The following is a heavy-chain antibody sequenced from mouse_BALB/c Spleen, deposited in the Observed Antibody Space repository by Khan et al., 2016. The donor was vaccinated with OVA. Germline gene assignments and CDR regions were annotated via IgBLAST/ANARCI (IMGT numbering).Heavy chain of an antibody. CDR1: GYTFTAYW. D-gene: IGHD1-1*02. CDR2: IDPSTRYT. CDR3: ARRGLFCIFAY. J-gene: IGHJ3*01. V-gene: IGHV1-7*01. Sequence: VQLQQSGAEVAKPGASVKMSCKASGYTFTAYWIHWVKQRPGQGLEWIGYIDPSTRYTEYNQKFKDKATLTTDKSSSTAYMQLSSLTSEDSAVYYCARRGLFCIFAYWGQGTLVTVSA.